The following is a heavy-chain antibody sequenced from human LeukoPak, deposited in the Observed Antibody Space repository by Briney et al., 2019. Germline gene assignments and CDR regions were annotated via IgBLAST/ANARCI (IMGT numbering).Heavy chain of an antibody. Sequence: GGSLRLSCAASGFTFSDYYMSWIRQAPGKGLEWVSYISSSGYNIYYADSVKGRFTISRDSAENSLYLQMNSLRAEDTAAYYCARSYSGSVLLFGHWGQGTLVTVSS. J-gene: IGHJ4*02. CDR2: ISSSGYNI. CDR3: ARSYSGSVLLFGH. D-gene: IGHD3-10*01. CDR1: GFTFSDYY. V-gene: IGHV3-11*01.